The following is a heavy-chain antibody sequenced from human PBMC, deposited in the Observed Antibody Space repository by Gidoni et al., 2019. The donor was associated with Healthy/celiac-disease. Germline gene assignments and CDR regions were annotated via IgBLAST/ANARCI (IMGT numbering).Heavy chain of an antibody. Sequence: QVQLVQSGAEVKKPGSSVKVSCKASGGTFSRYAISWVRQAPGQGLEWMGGIIPIFGTANYAQKFQGRVTITADESTSTAYMELSSLRSEDTAVYYCARGGYYYDSSGYDPRYYYYGMDVWGQGTTVTVSS. J-gene: IGHJ6*02. CDR1: GGTFSRYA. D-gene: IGHD3-22*01. V-gene: IGHV1-69*01. CDR3: ARGGYYYDSSGYDPRYYYYGMDV. CDR2: IIPIFGTA.